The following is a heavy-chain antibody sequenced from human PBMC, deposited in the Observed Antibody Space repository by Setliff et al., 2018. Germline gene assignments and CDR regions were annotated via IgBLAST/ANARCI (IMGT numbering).Heavy chain of an antibody. V-gene: IGHV3-33*08. CDR1: GFTFNTYA. D-gene: IGHD4-17*01. CDR2: IWYDGSHP. Sequence: GGSLRLSCAAFGFTFNTYAMHWVRQAPGKGLEWVAVIWYDGSHPNYAGSVKGRFTISRDNSKNTLYLQMNSLRPEDTAVYFCAREARHFGDFDFDFWGQGTLVTVSS. CDR3: AREARHFGDFDFDF. J-gene: IGHJ4*01.